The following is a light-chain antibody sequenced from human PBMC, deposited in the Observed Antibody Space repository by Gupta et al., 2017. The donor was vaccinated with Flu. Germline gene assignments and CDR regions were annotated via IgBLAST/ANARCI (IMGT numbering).Light chain of an antibody. CDR2: AAS. CDR1: LRVCYT. Sequence: PATLSAFIGDRVTRTCRASLRVCYTLAWFQQRPGEAPKSLIYAASSLQNGVPARFSGRGSGTDFTLTISALQSEDFAVYYCQQYDTCPRTFGPGTRLDLK. V-gene: IGKV1-16*01. CDR3: QQYDTCPRT. J-gene: IGKJ1*01.